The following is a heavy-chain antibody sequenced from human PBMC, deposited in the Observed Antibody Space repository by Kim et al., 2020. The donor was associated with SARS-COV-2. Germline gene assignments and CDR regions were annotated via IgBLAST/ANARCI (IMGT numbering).Heavy chain of an antibody. V-gene: IGHV3-23*01. CDR3: AKSLGGYYYF. CDR1: GFSFSNYA. J-gene: IGHJ4*01. D-gene: IGHD3-3*01. CDR2: ISGGEGST. Sequence: GGSLRLSCAASGFSFSNYATNWVRQAPGKGLEWVSVISGGEGSTHYADSVKGRFTISRDNSKNTLYLQMNSLRAEDTAVYYCAKSLGGYYYFWGQGNLFTVSS.